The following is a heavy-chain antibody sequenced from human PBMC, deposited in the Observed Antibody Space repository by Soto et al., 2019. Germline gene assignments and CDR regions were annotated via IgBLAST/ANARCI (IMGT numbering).Heavy chain of an antibody. D-gene: IGHD3-10*01. CDR3: ARIPYYYGSGSYYTPGDY. J-gene: IGHJ4*02. Sequence: SETLSLTCAVSVGSISSGGYSWSWIRQPPGKGLEWIGYIYHSGSTYYNPSLKSRVTISVDRSKNQFSLKLSSVTAADTAVYYCARIPYYYGSGSYYTPGDYWGQGTLVTVSS. CDR1: VGSISSGGYS. CDR2: IYHSGST. V-gene: IGHV4-30-2*01.